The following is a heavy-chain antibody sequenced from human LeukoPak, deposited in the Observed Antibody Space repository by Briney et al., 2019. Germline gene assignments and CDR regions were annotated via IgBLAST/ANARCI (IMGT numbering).Heavy chain of an antibody. CDR1: GFTFSSYE. D-gene: IGHD3-10*02. CDR2: ISSSGSTI. Sequence: PGGSLRLSCAASGFTFSSYEMNWVRQAPGKGLEWVSYISSSGSTIYYADSVKGRFTISRDNAKNSLYLQMNSLRAEDTAVYYCAELGITMIGDVWGEGTTVTVSS. V-gene: IGHV3-48*03. CDR3: AELGITMIGDV. J-gene: IGHJ6*04.